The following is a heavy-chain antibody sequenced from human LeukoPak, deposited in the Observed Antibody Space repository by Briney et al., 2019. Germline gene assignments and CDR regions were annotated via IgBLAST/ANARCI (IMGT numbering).Heavy chain of an antibody. CDR1: GFTFSDYS. D-gene: IGHD2-8*01. CDR3: ARRMDYIDY. V-gene: IGHV3-30*14. CDR2: ISYNGNNE. Sequence: PGGSLRLSCAASGFTFSDYSLHWVRQAPGKGLEWVALISYNGNNEYYADSVKGRFTISRDGSKNTLYLQMNSLRVEDTAMYYCARRMDYIDYWGQGTLVTVSS. J-gene: IGHJ4*02.